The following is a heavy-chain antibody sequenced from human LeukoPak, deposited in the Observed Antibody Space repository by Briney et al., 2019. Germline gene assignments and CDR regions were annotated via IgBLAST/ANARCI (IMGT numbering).Heavy chain of an antibody. Sequence: GGSLRLSCAASGFTFGSFAMSWVRQAPGKGLEWVSSISSSSSYIYYADSVKGRFTISRDNAKNSLYLQMNSLRAEDTAVYYCARGRDGYSFDYWGQGTLVTVSS. CDR2: ISSSSSYI. D-gene: IGHD5-24*01. J-gene: IGHJ4*02. CDR1: GFTFGSFA. CDR3: ARGRDGYSFDY. V-gene: IGHV3-21*01.